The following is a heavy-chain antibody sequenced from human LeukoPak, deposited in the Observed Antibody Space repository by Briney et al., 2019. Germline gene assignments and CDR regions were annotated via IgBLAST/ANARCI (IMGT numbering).Heavy chain of an antibody. CDR3: AREAVQRSAAALDY. V-gene: IGHV1-18*01. D-gene: IGHD6-13*01. Sequence: ASVKVSCKASGYTFTSYGISWVRRAPGQGLEWMGWISAYNGNTNYAQKFQGRVTMTEDTSTDTAYMELSSLRSEDTAVYYCAREAVQRSAAALDYWGQGTLVTVSS. CDR2: ISAYNGNT. J-gene: IGHJ4*02. CDR1: GYTFTSYG.